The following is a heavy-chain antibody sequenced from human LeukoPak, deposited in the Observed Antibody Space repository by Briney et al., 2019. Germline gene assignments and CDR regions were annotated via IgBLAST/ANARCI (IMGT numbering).Heavy chain of an antibody. CDR1: GGSIRSSSYY. J-gene: IGHJ6*03. Sequence: SETLSLTCPVSGGSIRSSSYYWGWIRQPPGKGLEWIGSLYYSGSTYYNPSLKSRVAISLDTCKHQFSLKATSVTAADTAVYYCASVRRGFGESSKYYAYYYMGVWGKGTTVTISS. CDR3: ASVRRGFGESSKYYAYYYMGV. CDR2: LYYSGST. D-gene: IGHD3-10*01. V-gene: IGHV4-39*01.